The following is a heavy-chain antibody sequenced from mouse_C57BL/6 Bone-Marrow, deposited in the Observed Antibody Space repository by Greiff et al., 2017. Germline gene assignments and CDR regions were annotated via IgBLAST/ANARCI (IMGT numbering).Heavy chain of an antibody. Sequence: QVQLQQPGAELVMPGASVKLSCKASGYTFTSYWMHWVKQRPGQGLEWIGEIDPSDSYTNYNQKFKGKSTLTVDTSSNTAYMQLSSLTSEDSAVYYCADGYDDMDYWGRGTSVTVTS. CDR3: ADGYDDMDY. D-gene: IGHD2-2*01. V-gene: IGHV1-69*01. J-gene: IGHJ4*01. CDR1: GYTFTSYW. CDR2: IDPSDSYT.